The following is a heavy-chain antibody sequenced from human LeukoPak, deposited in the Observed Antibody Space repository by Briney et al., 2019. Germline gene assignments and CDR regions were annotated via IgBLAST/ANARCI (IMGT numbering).Heavy chain of an antibody. CDR2: ISISGTTT. CDR1: GFPFNTYA. V-gene: IGHV3-23*01. CDR3: AKRPIVAASGPYFFDY. J-gene: IGHJ4*02. D-gene: IGHD2-15*01. Sequence: GGSLRLSCAASGFPFNTYAMTWVRQAPGKGLEWVSSISISGTTTYYADSVKGRFTISRDDSKNTLYLQMNSLRAEDTAVYYCAKRPIVAASGPYFFDYWGQGTLVAVSS.